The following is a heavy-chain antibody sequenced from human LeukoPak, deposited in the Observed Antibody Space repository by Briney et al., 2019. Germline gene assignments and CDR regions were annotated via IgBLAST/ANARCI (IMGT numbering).Heavy chain of an antibody. J-gene: IGHJ5*02. Sequence: SVKVSCKASGDNLNKYSIRWVRQAPGQGLEWVGRIMPIFGVTKYAQKFQGRVTITADESTTTGYMELNNLRSEDTAIYYCSTRPTIWKETTGFAESWGQGTLVIVSS. CDR3: STRPTIWKETTGFAES. CDR1: GDNLNKYS. D-gene: IGHD1/OR15-1a*01. CDR2: IMPIFGVT. V-gene: IGHV1-69*02.